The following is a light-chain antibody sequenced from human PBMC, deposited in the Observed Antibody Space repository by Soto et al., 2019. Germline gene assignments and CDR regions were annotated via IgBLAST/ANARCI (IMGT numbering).Light chain of an antibody. CDR2: DAS. CDR3: QQRSNWPPT. CDR1: QSLSSY. V-gene: IGKV3-11*01. Sequence: EIVLTQSPATLSLSPGERATLSCRASQSLSSYIAWYQQKPGQAPRLLIYDASKRATGIPARFSGSGSGAEFTLTISSLEPEDFAVYHCQQRSNWPPTFGGGTKVEI. J-gene: IGKJ4*01.